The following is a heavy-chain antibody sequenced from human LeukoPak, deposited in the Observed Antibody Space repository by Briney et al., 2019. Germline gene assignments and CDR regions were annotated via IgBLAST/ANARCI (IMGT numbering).Heavy chain of an antibody. D-gene: IGHD6-13*01. CDR3: ARDLGPSVGGSSLGY. CDR2: IKQDGSEK. CDR1: GFTLSKHW. J-gene: IGHJ4*02. V-gene: IGHV3-7*01. Sequence: GGSLTLSCAASGFTLSKHWMTWVRQAPGKGLECVAIIKQDGSEKYYVDSVKGRFTISRDNAKNSLYLQMNSLRTEDTAVYYCARDLGPSVGGSSLGYWGQGTLVTVSS.